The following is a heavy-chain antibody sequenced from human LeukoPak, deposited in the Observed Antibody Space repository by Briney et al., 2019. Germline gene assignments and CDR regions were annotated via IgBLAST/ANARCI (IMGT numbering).Heavy chain of an antibody. Sequence: PSETLSLTCSVSGVSIRSYHWTWIPQPPGQGLQWIGYIYYSWSTNYKPSLKSRVTISVDTSTNQFSQKLSSVTAADTAVYYCASSHPFSSTNEYYTPFDYWGQGTLVTVSS. J-gene: IGHJ4*02. D-gene: IGHD2-8*01. V-gene: IGHV4-59*01. CDR3: ASSHPFSSTNEYYTPFDY. CDR1: GVSIRSYH. CDR2: IYYSWST.